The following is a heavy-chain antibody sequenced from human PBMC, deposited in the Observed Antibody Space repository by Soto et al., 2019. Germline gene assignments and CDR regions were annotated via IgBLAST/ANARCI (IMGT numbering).Heavy chain of an antibody. D-gene: IGHD3-22*01. CDR1: GFTFSSYS. CDR3: ARADTGDYGDY. Sequence: GGSLRLSCAASGFTFSSYSMNWVRQAPGKGLEWVSSISSSSSYIYYADSVKGRFTISRDNARNSLYLQMNSLRSEDTAVYYCARADTGDYGDYWGQGTLVTVSS. V-gene: IGHV3-21*04. J-gene: IGHJ4*02. CDR2: ISSSSSYI.